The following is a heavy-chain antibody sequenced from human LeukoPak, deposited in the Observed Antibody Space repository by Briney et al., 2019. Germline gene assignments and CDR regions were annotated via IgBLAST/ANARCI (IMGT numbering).Heavy chain of an antibody. CDR1: GFTFSNFA. CDR3: AKDRLRSYFDH. J-gene: IGHJ4*02. Sequence: GGSLRLSCAASGFTFSNFAMSWVRQAPGRGLEWVSAVSGSGATTHYADSVKGRFTISGDNSKNTLFLQMNSLRAEDTAVYYCAKDRLRSYFDHWGQGTLVTVSS. V-gene: IGHV3-23*01. D-gene: IGHD4-17*01. CDR2: VSGSGATT.